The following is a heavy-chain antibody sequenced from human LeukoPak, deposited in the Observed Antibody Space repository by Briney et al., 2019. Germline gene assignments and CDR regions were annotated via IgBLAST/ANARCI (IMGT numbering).Heavy chain of an antibody. CDR3: ARGSLGYCSGGSCYLAYYFDY. D-gene: IGHD2-15*01. CDR1: GGSISSGGYS. CDR2: IYHSGST. Sequence: SQTLSLTCAVSGGSISSGGYSWSWIRQPPGKGLEWIGYIYHSGSTYYNPSLKSRVTISVDRSKNQFSLKLSSVTAADTAVCYCARGSLGYCSGGSCYLAYYFDYWGQGTLVTVSS. V-gene: IGHV4-30-2*01. J-gene: IGHJ4*02.